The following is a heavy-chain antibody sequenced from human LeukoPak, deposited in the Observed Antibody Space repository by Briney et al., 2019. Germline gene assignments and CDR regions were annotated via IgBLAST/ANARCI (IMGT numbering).Heavy chain of an antibody. CDR1: GYTFTSYY. D-gene: IGHD6-25*01. CDR3: ARYGFSSVWQGGWHAFDI. CDR2: INPSGGST. Sequence: GASVKVSCKASGYTFTSYYMHWVRQAPGQGLEWMGIINPSGGSTSYAQKFQGRVTMTRDTSTSTVYMELSSLRSEDTAVYYCARYGFSSVWQGGWHAFDIWGQGTTVTVSS. J-gene: IGHJ3*02. V-gene: IGHV1-46*01.